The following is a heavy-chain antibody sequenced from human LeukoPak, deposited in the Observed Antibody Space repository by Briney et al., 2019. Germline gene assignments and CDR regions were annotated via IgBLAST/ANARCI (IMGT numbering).Heavy chain of an antibody. CDR1: GFTVIPND. CDR2: LYSDGNT. J-gene: IGHJ4*02. CDR3: ARGVEPLAANTLAY. Sequence: GGSLRLSCADSGFTVIPNDMTWVRQAPGKGLEWVSVLYSDGNTKYADSVQGRFTISRDTSKNTLYLEMNSLSPDDTAVYYCARGVEPLAANTLAYWGQGTLVTVSS. D-gene: IGHD1-14*01. V-gene: IGHV3-53*01.